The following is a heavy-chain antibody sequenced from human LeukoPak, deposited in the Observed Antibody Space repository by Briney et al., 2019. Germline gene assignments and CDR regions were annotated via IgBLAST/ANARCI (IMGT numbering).Heavy chain of an antibody. D-gene: IGHD5-24*01. CDR3: ARGRYPQMAAD. J-gene: IGHJ4*02. CDR1: GGSFSGYY. V-gene: IGHV4-34*01. Sequence: PSETLSLTCAVYGGSFSGYYWSWIRQPPGKGLEWIGEINHSGSTNYNPSLKSRVTISVDTSKNQFSLKLSSVTAADTAVYYCARGRYPQMAADWGQGTLVTVSS. CDR2: INHSGST.